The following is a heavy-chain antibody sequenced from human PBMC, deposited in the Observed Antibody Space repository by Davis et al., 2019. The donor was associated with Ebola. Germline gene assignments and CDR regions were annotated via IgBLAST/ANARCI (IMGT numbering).Heavy chain of an antibody. D-gene: IGHD2-21*01. J-gene: IGHJ4*02. CDR1: GFTFSDYY. CDR3: AKEPSYCGGDCYSVLDY. Sequence: GESLKISCAASGFTFSDYYMSWIRQAPGKGLEWVSTISNGGGSTYYADSVKGRFTISRDDSENTLFLQMNSLRAEDTAVYYCAKEPSYCGGDCYSVLDYWGQGTLVTVSS. CDR2: ISNGGGST. V-gene: IGHV3-23*01.